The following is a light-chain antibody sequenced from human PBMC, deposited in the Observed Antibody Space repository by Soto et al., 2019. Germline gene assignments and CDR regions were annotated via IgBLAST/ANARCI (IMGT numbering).Light chain of an antibody. CDR1: SSNIGSNY. CDR2: RNN. J-gene: IGLJ1*01. CDR3: ASWDDRLXGHV. Sequence: QSFLTQPPSASGTPVQRVTISCSGTSSNIGSNYVYWYKQLPGTAPKLLIYRNNQRPSGVPDRFSGSKSGTSASLAISGLRYEDEDDYYCASWDDRLXGHVFGTGTKVXV. V-gene: IGLV1-47*01.